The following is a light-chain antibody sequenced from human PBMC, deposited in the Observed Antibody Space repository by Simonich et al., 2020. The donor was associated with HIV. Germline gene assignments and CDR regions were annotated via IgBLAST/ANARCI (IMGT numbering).Light chain of an antibody. V-gene: IGLV2-8*01. CDR1: SNDVGGYNY. J-gene: IGLJ3*02. CDR3: SSYAGSNNLV. Sequence: QSALTQPPSASGSPGQSVTISCTETSNDVGGYNYFSWSQHHPGKAPKLMIYEFSQRPAGFPDRFYGTKSGNTASLTVSGLQAEDESDYYCSSYAGSNNLVFGGGTKLTVL. CDR2: EFS.